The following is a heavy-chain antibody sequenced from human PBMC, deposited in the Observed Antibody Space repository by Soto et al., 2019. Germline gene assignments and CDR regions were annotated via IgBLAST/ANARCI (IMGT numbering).Heavy chain of an antibody. Sequence: KPSETLSLTCAVYGGSVNGYYWNWIRQPPGKGLEWIGEINHTGGTHYNPSLKSRVTMSVDTSKNQFSLKLSSVTAADTAVYYCARQVPAAIRLGWFDPWGQGTLVTVSS. D-gene: IGHD2-2*02. CDR2: INHTGGT. V-gene: IGHV4-34*01. J-gene: IGHJ5*02. CDR3: ARQVPAAIRLGWFDP. CDR1: GGSVNGYY.